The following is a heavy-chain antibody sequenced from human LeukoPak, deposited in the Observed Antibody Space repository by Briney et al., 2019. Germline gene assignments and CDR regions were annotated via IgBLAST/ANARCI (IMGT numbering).Heavy chain of an antibody. D-gene: IGHD3-22*01. CDR1: GFTFSSYA. J-gene: IGHJ3*02. CDR3: AKYYYDSSGRNAFDI. V-gene: IGHV3-23*01. Sequence: GGSLRLYCAASGFTFSSYAMSWVRQAPGKGLEWVSAISGSGGSTYYADSVKGRFTISRDNSKNTLYPQMNSLRAEDTAVYYCAKYYYDSSGRNAFDIWGQGTMVTVSS. CDR2: ISGSGGST.